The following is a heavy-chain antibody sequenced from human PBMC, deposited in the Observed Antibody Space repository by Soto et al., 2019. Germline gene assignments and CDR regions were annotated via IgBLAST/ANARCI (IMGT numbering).Heavy chain of an antibody. D-gene: IGHD5-18*01. CDR2: IKNDGSST. Sequence: GGSLRLSCAASGFTFSSYWMHWVRQVPGKGLVWVSHIKNDGSSTSYADSVKGRFAISRDNAKNSLYLQMNSLRAEDTAVYYCARDYSSYGPFDYWGQGTLVTVSS. CDR3: ARDYSSYGPFDY. J-gene: IGHJ4*02. CDR1: GFTFSSYW. V-gene: IGHV3-74*01.